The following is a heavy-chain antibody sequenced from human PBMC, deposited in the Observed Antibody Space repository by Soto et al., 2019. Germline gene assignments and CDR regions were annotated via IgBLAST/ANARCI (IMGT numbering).Heavy chain of an antibody. CDR1: GGSVRGGNYY. V-gene: IGHV4-61*01. D-gene: IGHD3-22*01. J-gene: IGHJ4*02. CDR3: ARLSRDSSGYYYFDY. CDR2: IVYSGSI. Sequence: SEALSLTCTVSGGSVRGGNYYRSWILQPPGKGLEWIAYIVYSGSINYNPSLKSRVTISIDTSKSQFSLNLSSVTAADTAVYYCARLSRDSSGYYYFDYWGQGPLVTVS.